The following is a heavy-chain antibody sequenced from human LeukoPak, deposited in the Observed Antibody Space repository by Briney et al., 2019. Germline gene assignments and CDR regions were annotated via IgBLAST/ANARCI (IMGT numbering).Heavy chain of an antibody. Sequence: GGSLRLSCAASGFTFSSYWMSWVRQAPGKGLEWVANIKQDGSEKYYVDSVKGRFTISRDNAKNSLYLQMNSLRAEDTAVYYCARDYRRWNQYYFDYWGQGTLVTVSS. J-gene: IGHJ4*02. V-gene: IGHV3-7*01. CDR1: GFTFSSYW. D-gene: IGHD1-1*01. CDR2: IKQDGSEK. CDR3: ARDYRRWNQYYFDY.